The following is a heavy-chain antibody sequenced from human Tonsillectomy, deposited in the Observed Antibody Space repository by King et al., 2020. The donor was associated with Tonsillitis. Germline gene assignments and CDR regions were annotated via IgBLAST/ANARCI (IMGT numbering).Heavy chain of an antibody. Sequence: QLVQSGAEVKKPGASVKVSCKASGYTFTSYDVNWGRQATGQGLEWMGWMNPNSGNTGYAQKFQGRVTMTRNTSISTAYMELSSLRSEDAAVYYCARVSLTYCSGTSCYAYYYYGMDVWGQGTTVTVSS. V-gene: IGHV1-8*01. J-gene: IGHJ6*02. CDR2: MNPNSGNT. CDR3: ARVSLTYCSGTSCYAYYYYGMDV. CDR1: GYTFTSYD. D-gene: IGHD2-2*01.